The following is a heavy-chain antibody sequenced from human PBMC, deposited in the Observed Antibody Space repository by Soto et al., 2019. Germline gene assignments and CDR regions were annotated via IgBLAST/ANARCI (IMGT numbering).Heavy chain of an antibody. CDR1: GYTFTSYG. J-gene: IGHJ3*02. CDR2: ISAYNGDT. V-gene: IGHV1-18*01. Sequence: QVQLVQSGADMKKPGASVKVSCKASGYTFTSYGLSWVRQAPGQGLEWMGWISAYNGDTNYAQKLQGRVTMTTDTSTSTAYMELTSLRSDDTAVYYCARDPLVRIAARPFAFDIWGQGTMVTVSS. D-gene: IGHD6-6*01. CDR3: ARDPLVRIAARPFAFDI.